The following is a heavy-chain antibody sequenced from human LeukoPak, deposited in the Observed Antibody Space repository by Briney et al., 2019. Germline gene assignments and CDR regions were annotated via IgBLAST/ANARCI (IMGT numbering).Heavy chain of an antibody. CDR3: VTVDDFGDYVDY. CDR2: IKSKADSGTK. J-gene: IGHJ4*02. CDR1: GFTFSDAW. Sequence: GGSLRLSCAASGFTFSDAWMTWVRQAPGKGLEWVGRIKSKADSGTKDYAAPVKGRFTISRDDSKNTLYLQMNSLKTEDTAVYYCVTVDDFGDYVDYGGQGTLVTVSS. V-gene: IGHV3-15*01. D-gene: IGHD4-17*01.